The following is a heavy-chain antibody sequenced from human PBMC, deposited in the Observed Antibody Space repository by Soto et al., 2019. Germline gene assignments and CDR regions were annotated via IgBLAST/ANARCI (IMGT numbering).Heavy chain of an antibody. Sequence: QVQLVESGGGVVQPGRSLRLSCAASGFTFSSYGMHWVRQAPGKGLEWVAVIWYDGSNKYYADSVKGRFTISRDNSKNTLYLQMNSLRAEYTGVYYCARERYSSSFFVYWGQGTLVTVSS. V-gene: IGHV3-33*01. CDR1: GFTFSSYG. J-gene: IGHJ4*02. CDR3: ARERYSSSFFVY. D-gene: IGHD6-13*01. CDR2: IWYDGSNK.